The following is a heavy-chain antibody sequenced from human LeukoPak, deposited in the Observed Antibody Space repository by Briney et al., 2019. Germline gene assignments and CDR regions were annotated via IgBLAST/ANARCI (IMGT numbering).Heavy chain of an antibody. CDR1: GGSFSGYH. CDR2: INHSGST. CDR3: ARGYSYGYGDFDY. D-gene: IGHD5-18*01. V-gene: IGHV4-34*01. Sequence: SETLSLTCAVYGGSFSGYHWSWIRQPPGKGLEWIGEINHSGSTNYNPSLKSRVTISVDTSKNQFSLKLSSVTAADTAVYYCARGYSYGYGDFDYWGQGTLVTVSS. J-gene: IGHJ4*02.